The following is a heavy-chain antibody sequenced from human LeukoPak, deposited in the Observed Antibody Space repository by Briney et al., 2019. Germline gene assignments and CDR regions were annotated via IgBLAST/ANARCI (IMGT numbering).Heavy chain of an antibody. CDR1: GYRFTSYW. Sequence: PGETPKTSCRGSGYRFTSYWIGWVRLMPGKGLEWMGIIYTGDSDTRYSPSFQGQVPISADKSISTAYLQWSSLQASDTAMYYCARRAQGYYDILTGYYMGPEFDYWGQGTLVTVSS. D-gene: IGHD3-9*01. J-gene: IGHJ4*02. CDR3: ARRAQGYYDILTGYYMGPEFDY. CDR2: IYTGDSDT. V-gene: IGHV5-51*01.